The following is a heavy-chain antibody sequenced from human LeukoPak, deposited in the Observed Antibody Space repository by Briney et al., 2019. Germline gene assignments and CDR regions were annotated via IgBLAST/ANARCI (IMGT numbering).Heavy chain of an antibody. V-gene: IGHV1-2*02. J-gene: IGHJ6*02. CDR2: INPNRGGT. D-gene: IGHD5-12*01. CDR3: AREGIVATPDFYYYYGMDV. CDR1: GYTFTGYY. Sequence: ASVQVSCKPSGYTFTGYYMHLVRQAPGPALEWIGWINPNRGGTNYAQKFQGRVSMTRDTSISTVYMELSRLRADDTAVYYCAREGIVATPDFYYYYGMDVWGRGTTVSVSS.